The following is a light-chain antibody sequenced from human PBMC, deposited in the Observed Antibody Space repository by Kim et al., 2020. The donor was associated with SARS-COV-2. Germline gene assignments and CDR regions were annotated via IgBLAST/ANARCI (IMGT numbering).Light chain of an antibody. V-gene: IGKV3-20*01. J-gene: IGKJ2*01. CDR3: QLYSSPPTYT. CDR1: QSVRSDY. CDR2: GTS. Sequence: ETVLTQSPGTLSLSPGERATLSCRASQSVRSDYLAWYQQKPGQAPRLLIYGTSSRATGIPDRFSGGGSGTDFTLTISRLEPEDFAVYYCQLYSSPPTYTFGQGTKLE.